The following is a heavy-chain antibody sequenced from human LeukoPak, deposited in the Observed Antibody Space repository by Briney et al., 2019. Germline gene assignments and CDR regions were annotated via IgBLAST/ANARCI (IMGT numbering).Heavy chain of an antibody. CDR2: IYADGSS. D-gene: IGHD3-10*01. Sequence: SQTLSLTCTVSGGSVSSDNSYRNWIRQPAGKGLEWIGRIYADGSSTYNPSLKSRVTISVDTSKNQFSLRLTSMTAADTAVYYCARGYYYRRWGQGTLVTVSS. V-gene: IGHV4-61*02. CDR3: ARGYYYRR. J-gene: IGHJ4*02. CDR1: GGSVSSDNSY.